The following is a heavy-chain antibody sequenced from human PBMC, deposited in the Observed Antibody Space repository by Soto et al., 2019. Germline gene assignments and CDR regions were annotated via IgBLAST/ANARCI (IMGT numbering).Heavy chain of an antibody. V-gene: IGHV4-31*03. J-gene: IGHJ4*02. CDR3: ARSTNDYGDRH. CDR2: IYYSGST. D-gene: IGHD4-17*01. Sequence: PSETLSLTCTVSGDSISSGGYYWSWIRQHPGKGLEWIGYIYYSGSTYYNPSLKSRVTISVDTSKNQFSLKLSSVTAADTAVYYCARSTNDYGDRHWGQGTLVTVSS. CDR1: GDSISSGGYY.